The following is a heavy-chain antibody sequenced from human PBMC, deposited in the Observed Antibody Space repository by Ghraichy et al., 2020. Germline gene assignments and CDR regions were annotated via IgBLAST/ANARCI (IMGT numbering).Heavy chain of an antibody. V-gene: IGHV4-59*13. J-gene: IGHJ1*01. CDR2: IHHTGGS. CDR1: GASMTDYY. CDR3: VKGWYGDFLV. Sequence: SETLSLTCTVSGASMTDYYWTWIRQPPGKGLEWIGFIHHTGGSKYNPSLEGRVAISLDTSRGQFSLTVTSVTAADTAVYYCVKGWYGDFLVWGQGTLVNVSS. D-gene: IGHD3-10*01.